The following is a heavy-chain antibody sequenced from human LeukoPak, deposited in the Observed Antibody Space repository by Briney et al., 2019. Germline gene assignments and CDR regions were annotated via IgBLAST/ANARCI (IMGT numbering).Heavy chain of an antibody. CDR1: GGSFSGYY. J-gene: IGHJ4*02. V-gene: IGHV4-34*01. Sequence: SETLSLTCAVYGGSFSGYYWSWIRQPPGKGLEWIGEINHSGSTNYNPSLKSRVTISVDTSKNQFSLKLRSVTAADTAVYYCARLDWSSGIIDYWGQGTLVTVSS. CDR2: INHSGST. D-gene: IGHD3-22*01. CDR3: ARLDWSSGIIDY.